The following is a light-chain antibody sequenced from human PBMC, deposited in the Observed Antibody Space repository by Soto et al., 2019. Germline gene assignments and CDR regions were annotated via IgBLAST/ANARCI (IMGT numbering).Light chain of an antibody. V-gene: IGKV3-20*01. CDR2: GAS. J-gene: IGKJ1*01. Sequence: EIVLTQSPGTLSLSPGERATLSCRASQSVSSSYLAWYQQKPGQAPRLLIYGASSRATGIPDRFSGSGSGTDFTLTISRLEPEDFAVYYCQPYGSPRWTFGQGTKVEIK. CDR3: QPYGSPRWT. CDR1: QSVSSSY.